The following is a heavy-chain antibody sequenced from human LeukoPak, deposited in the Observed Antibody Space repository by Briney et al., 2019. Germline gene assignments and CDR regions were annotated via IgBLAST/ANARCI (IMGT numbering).Heavy chain of an antibody. CDR3: ARVISGYSGSYFSSNGLDY. V-gene: IGHV1-69*13. CDR1: GGTFSSYA. CDR2: IIPIFGTA. D-gene: IGHD1-26*01. Sequence: GASVKVSCKASGGTFSSYAISWVRQAPGQGLEWMGGIIPIFGTANYAQKFQGRVTITADESTSTAYMELSSLRSEDTAVYYCARVISGYSGSYFSSNGLDYWGQGTLVTVSS. J-gene: IGHJ4*02.